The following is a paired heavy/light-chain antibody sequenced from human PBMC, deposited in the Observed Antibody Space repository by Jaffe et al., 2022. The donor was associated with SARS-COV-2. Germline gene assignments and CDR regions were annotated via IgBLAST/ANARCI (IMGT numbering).Heavy chain of an antibody. D-gene: IGHD6-13*01. CDR1: GGSITTHY. J-gene: IGHJ6*02. V-gene: IGHV4-59*11. CDR3: AREAPGAAEYYYYVMDV. Sequence: QVQLQESGPGLVQPSGPLLLTCTVSGGSITTHYWSWIRQPPGKGLEWIGYISDSGSTNYNPSLKSRITISVDTSKNQVSLRLYSMTAADTAVYYCAREAPGAAEYYYYVMDVWGQGTTVTVSS. CDR2: ISDSGST.
Light chain of an antibody. V-gene: IGKV1-39*01. CDR3: QQSYSTPRV. CDR1: QSISSY. CDR2: AAS. Sequence: DIQMTQSPSSLSAFIGDRVTITCRASQSISSYLNWYRQRSGEAPELLIFAASRLQSGVPSRFSGSGSGTDFTLTISGLQPEDFATYYCQQSYSTPRVFGQGTKVEMK. J-gene: IGKJ1*01.